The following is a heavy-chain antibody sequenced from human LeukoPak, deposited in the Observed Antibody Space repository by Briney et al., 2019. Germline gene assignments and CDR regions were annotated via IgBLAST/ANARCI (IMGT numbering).Heavy chain of an antibody. CDR1: GFSLSTSGVG. CDR3: AHREYSSSGFDY. CDR2: IYWNDDK. Sequence: SGPTLVKPTQTLTRTFTFSGFSLSTSGVGVGWIRQPPGKALEWLALIYWNDDKRYSPSLKSRLTITKDTSKNQVVLTMTNMDPVDTATYYCAHREYSSSGFDYWGQGTLVTVSS. V-gene: IGHV2-5*01. D-gene: IGHD6-6*01. J-gene: IGHJ4*02.